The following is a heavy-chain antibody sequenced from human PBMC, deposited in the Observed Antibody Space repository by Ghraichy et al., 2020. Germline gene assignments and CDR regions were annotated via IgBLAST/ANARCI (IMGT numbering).Heavy chain of an antibody. CDR2: IYYSGST. CDR1: GGSISSYY. V-gene: IGHV4-59*08. CDR3: ARLFIHSSTAYYFDY. J-gene: IGHJ4*02. Sequence: SETLSLTCTVSGGSISSYYWSWIRQPPGKGLEWIGYIYYSGSTNYNPSLKSRVTISVDTSKNQFSLKLSSVTAADTAVYYCARLFIHSSTAYYFDYWGQGTLVTVSS. D-gene: IGHD2-2*01.